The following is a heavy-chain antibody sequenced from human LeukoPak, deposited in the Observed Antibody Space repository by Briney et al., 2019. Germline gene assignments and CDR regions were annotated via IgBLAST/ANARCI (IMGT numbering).Heavy chain of an antibody. CDR2: INHSGST. J-gene: IGHJ4*02. CDR3: ARDWVAAAGISYFDY. Sequence: PSETLSLTCAVYGGSFSGYYWSWIRQPPGKGLEWIGEINHSGSTNYNPSLKSRVTISVDTSKNQFSLKLSSVTAAGTAVYYCARDWVAAAGISYFDYWGQGTLVTVSS. V-gene: IGHV4-34*01. CDR1: GGSFSGYY. D-gene: IGHD6-13*01.